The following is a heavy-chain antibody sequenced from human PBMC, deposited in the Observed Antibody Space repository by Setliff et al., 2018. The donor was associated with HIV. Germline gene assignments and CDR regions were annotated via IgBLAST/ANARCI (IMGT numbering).Heavy chain of an antibody. CDR1: GYPFTGYY. CDR2: INPNNGGT. J-gene: IGHJ4*02. Sequence: ASVKVSCKASGYPFTGYYMHWVRQAPGQGLEWMGGINPNNGGTNYAQKFQGRVTMTRDTSISTAYMELSRLRSDDTAVYYCARDYNDSSGYIFFPGLPDYWGQGTLVTVSS. V-gene: IGHV1-2*02. CDR3: ARDYNDSSGYIFFPGLPDY. D-gene: IGHD3-22*01.